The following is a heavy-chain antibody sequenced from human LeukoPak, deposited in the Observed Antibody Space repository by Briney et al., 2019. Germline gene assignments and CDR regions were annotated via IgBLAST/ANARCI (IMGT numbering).Heavy chain of an antibody. D-gene: IGHD3-3*01. V-gene: IGHV3-23*01. J-gene: IGHJ4*02. CDR2: ISSDGST. Sequence: SGGSLRLSCAASGFTLSNYGMNWVRQAPGKGLEWVSAISSDGSTYYADSVKGRFTVSRDNSKNTLYLQMNSLRAEDTAIYYCAKILYGSGYFLLDSWGQGTLVTVSS. CDR3: AKILYGSGYFLLDS. CDR1: GFTLSNYG.